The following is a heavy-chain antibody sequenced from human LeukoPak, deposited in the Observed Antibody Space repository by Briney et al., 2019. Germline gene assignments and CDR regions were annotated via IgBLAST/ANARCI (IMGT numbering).Heavy chain of an antibody. CDR2: INHSGST. V-gene: IGHV4-34*01. J-gene: IGHJ4*02. D-gene: IGHD1-26*01. CDR1: GFTFTNYA. Sequence: ESLRLSCAASGFTFTNYAMSWIRQPPGKGLEWIGEINHSGSTNYNPSLKSRVTISVDTSKNQFSLKLSSVTAADTAVYYCARGLRYSGSVNFDYWGQGTLVTVSS. CDR3: ARGLRYSGSVNFDY.